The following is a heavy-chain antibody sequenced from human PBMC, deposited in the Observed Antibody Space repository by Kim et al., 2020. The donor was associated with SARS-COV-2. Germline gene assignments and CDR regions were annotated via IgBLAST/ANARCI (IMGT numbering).Heavy chain of an antibody. CDR3: ARSRLRKNYFDY. V-gene: IGHV4-39*07. D-gene: IGHD4-17*01. Sequence: YYKPSLKRRVTISVDTSKNQFSLKLSSVTAADTAVYYCARSRLRKNYFDYWGQGTLVTVSS. J-gene: IGHJ4*02.